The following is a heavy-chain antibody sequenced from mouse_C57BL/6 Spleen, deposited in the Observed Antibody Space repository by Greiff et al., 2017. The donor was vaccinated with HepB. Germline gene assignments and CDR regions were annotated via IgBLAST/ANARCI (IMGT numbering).Heavy chain of an antibody. CDR2: ISYDGSN. Sequence: EVQVVESGPGLVKPSQSLSLTCSVIGYSITSGYYWNWIRQFPGNKLEWMGYISYDGSNNYNPSLKNRISITRDTSKNQFFLKLNSVTTEDTATYYCARKDYYDYDRGLFDYWGQGTTLTVSS. J-gene: IGHJ2*01. D-gene: IGHD2-4*01. V-gene: IGHV3-6*01. CDR3: ARKDYYDYDRGLFDY. CDR1: GYSITSGYY.